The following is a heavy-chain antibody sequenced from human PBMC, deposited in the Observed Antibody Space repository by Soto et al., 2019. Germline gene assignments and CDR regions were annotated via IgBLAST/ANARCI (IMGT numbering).Heavy chain of an antibody. CDR3: ARTTSTQDNPYIFDY. Sequence: SETLSLTCTVSGGSVSSGSYYWSWIRQPPGKGLEWIGYIYYSGSTNYNPSLKSRVTISVDTSKNQFSLKLSSVTAADTAVYYCARTTSTQDNPYIFDYWGQGTLVTVSS. J-gene: IGHJ4*02. CDR1: GGSVSSGSYY. D-gene: IGHD2-2*01. V-gene: IGHV4-61*01. CDR2: IYYSGST.